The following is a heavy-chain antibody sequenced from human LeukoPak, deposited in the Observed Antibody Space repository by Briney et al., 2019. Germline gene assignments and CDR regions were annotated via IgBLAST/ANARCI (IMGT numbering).Heavy chain of an antibody. J-gene: IGHJ6*02. CDR2: ISSSSSTI. D-gene: IGHD3-16*01. V-gene: IGHV3-48*04. CDR3: ARGPGWGYYYGMDV. CDR1: GFTFSSYS. Sequence: GGSLRLSCAASGFTFSSYSMNWVRQAPGKGLEWVSYISSSSSTIYYADSVKGRFTISRDNAKNSLYLQMNSLRAEDTAVYYCARGPGWGYYYGMDVWGQGTTVTVSS.